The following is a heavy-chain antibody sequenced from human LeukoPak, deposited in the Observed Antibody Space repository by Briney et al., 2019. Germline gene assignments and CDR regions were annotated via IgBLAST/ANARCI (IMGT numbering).Heavy chain of an antibody. J-gene: IGHJ4*02. V-gene: IGHV3-21*01. D-gene: IGHD3-22*01. CDR2: ISSSSSYI. CDR3: ARDRPGKSGYFDY. Sequence: KPGGSLRLSRAASGFTFSSYSMNWVRQAPGKGLEWVSSISSSSSYIYYADSVKGRFTISRDNAKNSLYLQMNSLRAEDTAVYYCARDRPGKSGYFDYWGQGTLVTVSS. CDR1: GFTFSSYS.